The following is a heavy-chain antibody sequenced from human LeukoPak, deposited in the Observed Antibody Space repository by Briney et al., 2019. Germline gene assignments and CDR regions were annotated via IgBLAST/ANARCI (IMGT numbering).Heavy chain of an antibody. CDR2: IYYSGST. CDR3: ARGLRFLEWLLSRGPLSTYFDY. J-gene: IGHJ4*02. D-gene: IGHD3-3*01. V-gene: IGHV4-31*03. Sequence: PSETLSLTCTVSGGSISSGGYYWSWIRQHPGKGLEWIGYIYYSGSTYYNPSLKSRVTISVDTSKNQFSLKLSSVTAADTAVYYCARGLRFLEWLLSRGPLSTYFDYWGQGTLVTVSS. CDR1: GGSISSGGYY.